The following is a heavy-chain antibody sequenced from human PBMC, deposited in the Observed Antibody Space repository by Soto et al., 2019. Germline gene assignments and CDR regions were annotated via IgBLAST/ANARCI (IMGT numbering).Heavy chain of an antibody. J-gene: IGHJ5*02. D-gene: IGHD3-22*01. CDR1: GFTFSSYS. CDR2: ISSSSSYI. CDR3: ARVPYYYDSSGRTNWFDP. V-gene: IGHV3-21*01. Sequence: GGSLRLSCAASGFTFSSYSMNWVRQAPGKGLEWVSSISSSSSYIYYADSVKGRFTISRDNAKNSLYLQMNSLRAEDTAVYYCARVPYYYDSSGRTNWFDPWGQGTLVTVSS.